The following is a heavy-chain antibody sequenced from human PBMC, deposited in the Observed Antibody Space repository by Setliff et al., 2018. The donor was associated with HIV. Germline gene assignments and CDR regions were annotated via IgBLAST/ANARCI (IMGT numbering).Heavy chain of an antibody. D-gene: IGHD6-19*01. Sequence: GASVKVSCKASGYTFTGYYMHWVRQAPGQGLEWMGWINPNSGGTNYAQKFQGRVTMTRDTSISTAYMELSRLRSDDTAVYYCARDPLAVAGTHFDYWGQGTLVTVSS. V-gene: IGHV1-2*02. CDR2: INPNSGGT. J-gene: IGHJ4*02. CDR1: GYTFTGYY. CDR3: ARDPLAVAGTHFDY.